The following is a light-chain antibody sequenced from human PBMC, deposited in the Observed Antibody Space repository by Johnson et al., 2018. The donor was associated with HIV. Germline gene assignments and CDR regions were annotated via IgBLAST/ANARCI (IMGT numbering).Light chain of an antibody. V-gene: IGLV1-51*01. J-gene: IGLJ1*01. CDR1: SSNIGNNY. CDR2: DND. Sequence: QSVLTQPPSVSAAPGQRVTISCSGGSSNIGNNYVSWYQHLPGTAPKLLIYDNDKRPSGIPDRFSGSRSGTSATLGITGLQTGDEADYYCGAWDSGLTAGVFGTGTKVTVL. CDR3: GAWDSGLTAGV.